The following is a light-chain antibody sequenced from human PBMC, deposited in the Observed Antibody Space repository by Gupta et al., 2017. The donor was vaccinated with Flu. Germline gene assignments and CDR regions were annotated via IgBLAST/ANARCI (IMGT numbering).Light chain of an antibody. CDR1: NIGSKS. J-gene: IGLJ2*01. CDR3: QVWDGGRDDSGL. CDR2: DDS. V-gene: IGLV3-21*02. Sequence: SYELTQPPSVSVAPGQTGRMSCGGNNIGSKSVHWYQQKPGQAPVVVVYDDSDRPSGIPERFSGSHSGNTATLTINRVDAGDEADYYCQVWDGGRDDSGLFGGGTKLTVL.